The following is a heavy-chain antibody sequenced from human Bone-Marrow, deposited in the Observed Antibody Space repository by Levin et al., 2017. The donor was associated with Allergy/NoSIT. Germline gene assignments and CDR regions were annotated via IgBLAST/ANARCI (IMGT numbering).Heavy chain of an antibody. CDR1: GFTFSDYY. CDR3: ARGGLYCSGGSCYYTDWYFDL. V-gene: IGHV3-11*01. CDR2: ISSSGSTI. Sequence: KTGGSLRLSCAASGFTFSDYYMSWIRQAPGKGLEWVSYISSSGSTIYYADSVKGRFTISRDNAKNSLYLQMNSLRAEDTAVYYCARGGLYCSGGSCYYTDWYFDLWGRGTLVTVSS. D-gene: IGHD2-15*01. J-gene: IGHJ2*01.